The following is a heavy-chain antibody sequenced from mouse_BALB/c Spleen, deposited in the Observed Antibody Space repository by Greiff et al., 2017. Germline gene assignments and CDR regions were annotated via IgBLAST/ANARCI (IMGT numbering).Heavy chain of an antibody. CDR2: IDTSDSYT. D-gene: IGHD2-3*01. V-gene: IGHV1-69*01. J-gene: IGHJ3*01. CDR1: GYTFTDYW. Sequence: QVQLQQPGAELVMPGASVKMSCKASGYTFTDYWMHWVKQRPGQGLEWIGAIDTSDSYTSYNQKFKGKATLTVDESSSTAYMRRSSLTSEDSAVYYCARSGDGYYWFDYWGQGTLVTVSA. CDR3: ARSGDGYYWFDY.